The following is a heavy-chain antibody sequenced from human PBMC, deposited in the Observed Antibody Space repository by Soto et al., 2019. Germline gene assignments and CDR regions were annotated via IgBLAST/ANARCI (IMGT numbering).Heavy chain of an antibody. CDR1: GGSFSGYY. D-gene: IGHD4-4*01. V-gene: IGHV4-34*01. CDR2: INHSGST. J-gene: IGHJ6*03. Sequence: SETLSLTCAVYGGSFSGYYWSWIRQPPGKGLEWIGEINHSGSTNYNPSLKSRVTISVDTSKNQFSLKLSSVTAADTAVYYCARGLYYSNSKYYYYYMDVWGKGTTVTVSS. CDR3: ARGLYYSNSKYYYYYMDV.